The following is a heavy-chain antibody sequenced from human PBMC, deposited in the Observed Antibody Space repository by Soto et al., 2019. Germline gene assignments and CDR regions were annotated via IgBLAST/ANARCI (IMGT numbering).Heavy chain of an antibody. J-gene: IGHJ5*01. CDR3: ARVPDS. CDR2: INHSGSA. CDR1: GGSFTDYH. Sequence: SETLSLTCAASGGSFTDYHWSWIRQSPGKGLEWIGEINHSGSANSNPSLKSRVTMSVDTSKKQFSLRLTSVTAADTAVYYCARVPDSWGQGTLVTVSS. V-gene: IGHV4-34*01.